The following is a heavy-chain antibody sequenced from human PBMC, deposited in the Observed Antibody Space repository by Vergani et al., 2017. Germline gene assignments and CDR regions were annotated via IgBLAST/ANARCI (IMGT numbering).Heavy chain of an antibody. Sequence: EVPLVQSGAEVKKPGESLRISCKGSGYIFTSYWISWVRQMPGKGLEWMVRIDPSDSYTNYSPSFQGHVTISADKSISTAYLQWSSLKASDTAIYYCARQVAVAGKWWGPYYYYGMDVWGQGTTVTVSS. CDR2: IDPSDSYT. V-gene: IGHV5-10-1*01. CDR3: ARQVAVAGKWWGPYYYYGMDV. J-gene: IGHJ6*02. CDR1: GYIFTSYW. D-gene: IGHD6-19*01.